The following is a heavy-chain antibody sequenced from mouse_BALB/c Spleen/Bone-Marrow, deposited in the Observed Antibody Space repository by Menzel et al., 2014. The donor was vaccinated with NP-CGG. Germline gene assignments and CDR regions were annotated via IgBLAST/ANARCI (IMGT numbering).Heavy chain of an antibody. CDR2: ILPRSGTT. D-gene: IGHD2-4*01. J-gene: IGHJ3*01. V-gene: IGHV1-9*01. CDR3: ARLITTGGFAY. CDR1: GYTFSTYW. Sequence: VMLVESGAELMKPGASVKISCKATGYTFSTYWIEWVKQRPGHGLEWIGEILPRSGTTNYNEKFKGKATFTADTSSNTAYMQLSSLTSEDSAVYYCARLITTGGFAYWGQGTLVTVSA.